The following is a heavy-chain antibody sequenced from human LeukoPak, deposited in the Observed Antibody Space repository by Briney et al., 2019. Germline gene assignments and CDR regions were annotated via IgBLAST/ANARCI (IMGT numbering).Heavy chain of an antibody. D-gene: IGHD3/OR15-3a*01. CDR1: GGSFSGYY. J-gene: IGHJ4*03. V-gene: IGHV4-34*01. Sequence: PSETLSLTCAVYGGSFSGYYWGWIRQPPGKGLEWIGEINRGGDTNYNPFLKSRATISIDTSRNYFSLKLSSVTAADTAVYYCARGRGTGSYFHDWGQGILVTVSS. CDR3: ARGRGTGSYFHD. CDR2: INRGGDT.